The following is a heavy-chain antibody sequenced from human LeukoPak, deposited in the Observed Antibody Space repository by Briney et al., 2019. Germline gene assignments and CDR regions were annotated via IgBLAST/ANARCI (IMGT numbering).Heavy chain of an antibody. CDR3: ARVGTTLRVNYYYGMDV. CDR1: GGSVSSGSYY. Sequence: PSETLSLTCTVSGGSVSSGSYYWSWIRQPPGKGLEWIGYIYYSGSTNYNPSLKSRVTISVDTSKNQFSLKLSSVTAADTAVYYCARVGTTLRVNYYYGMDVWGQGTTVTVSS. J-gene: IGHJ6*02. CDR2: IYYSGST. V-gene: IGHV4-61*01. D-gene: IGHD2-2*01.